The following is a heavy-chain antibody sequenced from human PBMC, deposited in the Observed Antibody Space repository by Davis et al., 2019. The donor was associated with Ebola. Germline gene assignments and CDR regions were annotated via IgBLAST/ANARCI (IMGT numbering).Heavy chain of an antibody. Sequence: SETLSLTCAVYGGTFIDYYWSWIRQPPGKGLEWIGEVDHSGRTNYNPSFRSRVIVSEDASKNQVSLKLTSVTAADTAVYYCARAIGGYGPWFDPWGQGTLVTVSS. CDR3: ARAIGGYGPWFDP. V-gene: IGHV4-34*01. CDR2: VDHSGRT. CDR1: GGTFIDYY. D-gene: IGHD3-16*01. J-gene: IGHJ5*02.